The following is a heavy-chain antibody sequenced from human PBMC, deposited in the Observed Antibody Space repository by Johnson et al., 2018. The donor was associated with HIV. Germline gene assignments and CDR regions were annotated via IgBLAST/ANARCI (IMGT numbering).Heavy chain of an antibody. D-gene: IGHD3-22*01. CDR3: AKGQSSGYPKDAFDI. J-gene: IGHJ3*02. V-gene: IGHV3-30*02. CDR1: GFTFDDHA. Sequence: QVQLVESGGGVVQPGGSLRLSCAASGFTFDDHAMHWVRQAPGKGLEWVAFLRYDGDITYYIDSVKGRFTISRDNSKNTLYLQMNSLRTEDTAMYYCAKGQSSGYPKDAFDIWGRGTIVIVSS. CDR2: LRYDGDIT.